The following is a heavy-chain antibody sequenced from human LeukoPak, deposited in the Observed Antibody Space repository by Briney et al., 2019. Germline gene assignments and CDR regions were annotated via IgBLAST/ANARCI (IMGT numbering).Heavy chain of an antibody. D-gene: IGHD3-9*01. Sequence: PSETLSLTCTVSGYSISSGYYWGWIRQPPGKGLEWIGSIYHSGSTYYNPSLKSRVTLSVDTSKNQFSLKLSSVTAADTAVYYCARGDYDFLTGYFPPHYWGQGTPVTVSS. CDR2: IYHSGST. CDR3: ARGDYDFLTGYFPPHY. CDR1: GYSISSGYY. J-gene: IGHJ4*02. V-gene: IGHV4-38-2*02.